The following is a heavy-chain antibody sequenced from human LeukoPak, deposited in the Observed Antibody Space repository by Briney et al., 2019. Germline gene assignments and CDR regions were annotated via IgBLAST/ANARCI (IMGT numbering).Heavy chain of an antibody. Sequence: SETLSLTCTVSGGSISTITYYWGWIRQPPGKGLEWVGHMYYRGNTFYNPSLKSRVTISVDTSKNQFSLKLSSVTAADTAVYYCARAYSSSWNWFDPWGQGTLVTVSS. CDR1: GGSISTITYY. CDR2: MYYRGNT. J-gene: IGHJ5*02. CDR3: ARAYSSSWNWFDP. V-gene: IGHV4-39*07. D-gene: IGHD6-6*01.